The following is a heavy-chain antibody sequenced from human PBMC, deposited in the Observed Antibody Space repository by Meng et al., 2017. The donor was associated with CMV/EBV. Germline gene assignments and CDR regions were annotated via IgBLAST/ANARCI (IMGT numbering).Heavy chain of an antibody. CDR3: ARDSSRWVTKYYFDY. D-gene: IGHD4-17*01. J-gene: IGHJ4*02. Sequence: HPPLQESGPGLVKPSETLSLTCTVSGGSISSRSYYWGWIRQPPGKGLEWIGSIYYSGSTYYNPSLKSRVTISVDTSKNQFSLKLSSVTAADTAVYYCARDSSRWVTKYYFDYWGQGTLVTVSS. CDR1: GGSISSRSYY. V-gene: IGHV4-39*07. CDR2: IYYSGST.